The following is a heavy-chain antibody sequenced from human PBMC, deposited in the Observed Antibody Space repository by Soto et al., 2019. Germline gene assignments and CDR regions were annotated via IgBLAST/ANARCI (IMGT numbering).Heavy chain of an antibody. J-gene: IGHJ4*02. Sequence: SETLSLTCTVSGGSISSGGYYWSRIRQHPGKGLEWIGYIYYSGSTYYNPSLKSRVTISVDTSKNQFSLKLSSVTAADTAVYYCARGDYYDSSGHDYWGQGTLVTVSS. D-gene: IGHD3-22*01. CDR1: GGSISSGGYY. CDR3: ARGDYYDSSGHDY. CDR2: IYYSGST. V-gene: IGHV4-31*03.